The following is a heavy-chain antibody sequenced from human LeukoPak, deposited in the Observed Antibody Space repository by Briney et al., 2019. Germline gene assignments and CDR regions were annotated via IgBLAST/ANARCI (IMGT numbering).Heavy chain of an antibody. V-gene: IGHV3-30*02. Sequence: GGSLRLSCSASGFTFSSYSMNWVRQAPGKGLEWVAFIRYDGSNKYYADSVKGRFTISRDNSKNTLYLQMNSLRAEDTAVYYCAPPPAANSSSWYGHWGQGPLVTVSS. CDR2: IRYDGSNK. CDR3: APPPAANSSSWYGH. J-gene: IGHJ1*01. D-gene: IGHD6-13*01. CDR1: GFTFSSYS.